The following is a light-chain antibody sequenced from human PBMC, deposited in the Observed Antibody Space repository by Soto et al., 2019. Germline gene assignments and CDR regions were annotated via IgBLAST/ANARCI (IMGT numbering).Light chain of an antibody. V-gene: IGKV2-28*01. Sequence: DIVMTQSPLSLPVTPGEPASISCRSSQSLLHSNGYNYLDWYLQKPGQSPQLLIYLGSNRGSGVPARFSGSGSGTDFTLKISRVEAEDVGVYYCMQALLTPHTCGQGTKLEIK. CDR2: LGS. CDR1: QSLLHSNGYNY. J-gene: IGKJ2*01. CDR3: MQALLTPHT.